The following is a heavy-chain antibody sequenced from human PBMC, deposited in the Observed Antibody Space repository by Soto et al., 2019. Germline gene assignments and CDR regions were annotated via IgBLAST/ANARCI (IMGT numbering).Heavy chain of an antibody. J-gene: IGHJ4*02. Sequence: QVQLVESGGGVVQPGRSLRLSCAASGFTFSSYGMHWVRQAPGKGLEWVAVISYDGSNKYYADSVKGRFTISRDNSKNTLYLQMNSLRAEDTAVYYCAKDVSVAGTEVLDYWGQGTLVTVSS. CDR3: AKDVSVAGTEVLDY. D-gene: IGHD6-19*01. V-gene: IGHV3-30*18. CDR1: GFTFSSYG. CDR2: ISYDGSNK.